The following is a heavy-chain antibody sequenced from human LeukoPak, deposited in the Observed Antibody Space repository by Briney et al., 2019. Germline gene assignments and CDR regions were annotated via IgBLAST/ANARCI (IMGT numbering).Heavy chain of an antibody. V-gene: IGHV4-4*07. D-gene: IGHD6-13*01. CDR1: SGSISNYD. CDR3: ARLTSSWYQDWYFDL. CDR2: IYTSGST. Sequence: SETLSLTCTVSSGSISNYDWSWVRQPAGKGLEGIGRIYTSGSTNYNPSLKSRVTISVDTSKKQFSLKLSSVTAADTAVYYCARLTSSWYQDWYFDLWGRGTLVTVSS. J-gene: IGHJ2*01.